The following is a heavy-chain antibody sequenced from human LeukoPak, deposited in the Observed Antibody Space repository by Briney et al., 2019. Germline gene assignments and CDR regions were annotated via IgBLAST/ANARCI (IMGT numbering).Heavy chain of an antibody. Sequence: ASVKVSRKASGYTFTSYDINGVRQATGQGLEWMGWMNPNSGNTGYAQKFQGRVTMTRNTSISTAYMELSSLRSDDTAVYYCARDGCSGGSCYSSSPPFDYWGQGTLVTVSS. CDR1: GYTFTSYD. J-gene: IGHJ4*02. CDR2: MNPNSGNT. CDR3: ARDGCSGGSCYSSSPPFDY. V-gene: IGHV1-8*01. D-gene: IGHD2-15*01.